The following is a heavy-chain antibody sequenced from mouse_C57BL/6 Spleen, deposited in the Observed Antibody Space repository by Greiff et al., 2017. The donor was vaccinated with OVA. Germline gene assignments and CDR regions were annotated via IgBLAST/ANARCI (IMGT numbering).Heavy chain of an antibody. D-gene: IGHD2-1*01. CDR3: ARETYGNPFDY. CDR2: INYDGSST. Sequence: DVKLVESEGGLVQPGSSMKLSCTASGFTFSDYYMAWVRQVPEKGLEWVANINYDGSSTYYLDSLKSRFIISRDNAKNILYLQMSSLKSEDTATYYCARETYGNPFDYWGQGTTLTVSS. V-gene: IGHV5-16*01. J-gene: IGHJ2*01. CDR1: GFTFSDYY.